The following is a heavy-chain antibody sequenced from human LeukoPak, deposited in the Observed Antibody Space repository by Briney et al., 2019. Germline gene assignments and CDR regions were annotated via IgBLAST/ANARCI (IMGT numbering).Heavy chain of an antibody. Sequence: SETLCLTCAVYGGSFSEYSWSCFRQPPGKGLECSGEINHSGSTNYNPSLKSRVSISIDTSKNQFSLRLSYVTAADTAVYYCARPQNFLGYSDMDVWGRGTWVSV. CDR2: INHSGST. D-gene: IGHD2/OR15-2a*01. CDR1: GGSFSEYS. CDR3: ARPQNFLGYSDMDV. V-gene: IGHV4-34*01. J-gene: IGHJ6*03.